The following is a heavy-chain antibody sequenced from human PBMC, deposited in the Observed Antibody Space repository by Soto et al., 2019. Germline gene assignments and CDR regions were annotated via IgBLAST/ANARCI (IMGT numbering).Heavy chain of an antibody. V-gene: IGHV1-18*01. J-gene: IGHJ4*02. CDR1: GYTFTGYG. CDR2: ISGYNANT. CDR3: ARGGYYYDSSGYYSDY. D-gene: IGHD3-22*01. Sequence: QVQLVQSGAEVKKPGASVKVSCKASGYTFTGYGIGWVRQAPGQGLEWMGWISGYNANTNYPQKLQGRITMTTDTSTSPAYMELRSLRSDDTAVYYCARGGYYYDSSGYYSDYWGQGTLVTVSS.